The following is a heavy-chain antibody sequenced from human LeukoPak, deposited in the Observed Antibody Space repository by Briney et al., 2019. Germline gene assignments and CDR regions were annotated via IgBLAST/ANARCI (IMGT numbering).Heavy chain of an antibody. Sequence: GGSLRLPCAASGFTFSSYGMHWVRQAPGKGLEWVAVISYDGSNKYYADSVKGRFTISRDNSKNTLYLQMNSLRAEDTAVYYCAKDGRTYYYDSSGPVDFDYWGQGTLVTVSS. J-gene: IGHJ4*02. CDR1: GFTFSSYG. CDR3: AKDGRTYYYDSSGPVDFDY. D-gene: IGHD3-22*01. CDR2: ISYDGSNK. V-gene: IGHV3-30*18.